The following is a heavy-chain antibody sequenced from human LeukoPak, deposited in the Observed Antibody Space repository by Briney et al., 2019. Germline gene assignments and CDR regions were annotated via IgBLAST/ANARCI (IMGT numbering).Heavy chain of an antibody. D-gene: IGHD6-19*01. CDR2: ISYDGSNK. J-gene: IGHJ4*02. CDR3: ARDIALSSGWAPSDY. CDR1: GFTFSSYA. Sequence: GGSLRLSCAASGFTFSSYAMHWVRQAPGKGLEWVAVISYDGSNKYYADSVKGRFTISRDNSQNTLYLQMNSLRAEDTAVYYCARDIALSSGWAPSDYWGQGTLVTVSS. V-gene: IGHV3-30-3*01.